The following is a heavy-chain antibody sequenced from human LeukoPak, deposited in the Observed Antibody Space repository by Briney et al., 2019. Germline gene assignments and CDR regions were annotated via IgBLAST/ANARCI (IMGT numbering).Heavy chain of an antibody. D-gene: IGHD6-13*01. CDR1: GFTFSSYT. CDR3: ARAAGIAAPGTRFDYFDS. J-gene: IGHJ4*02. V-gene: IGHV3-48*04. Sequence: GGSLRLSCVGSGFTFSSYTMHWVRQAPGKGLEWISHISSSSNSIYYADSVKGRFTISRDNARNSLYLQMSSLRVADTAVYYCARAAGIAAPGTRFDYFDSWGQGTLVTVSS. CDR2: ISSSSNSI.